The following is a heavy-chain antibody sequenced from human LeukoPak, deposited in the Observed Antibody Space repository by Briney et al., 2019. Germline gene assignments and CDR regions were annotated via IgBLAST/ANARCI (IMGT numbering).Heavy chain of an antibody. CDR1: GFAFSSYW. CDR3: ARAGEPPAAINFIDY. CDR2: IKQDGSEK. D-gene: IGHD2-2*01. V-gene: IGHV3-7*01. Sequence: GGSLRLSCAASGFAFSSYWMSWVRQAPGKGLEWVANIKQDGSEKYYVDSVKGRFTISRDNAKNSLYLQMNSLRAEDTAVYYCARAGEPPAAINFIDYWGQGTLVTVSS. J-gene: IGHJ4*02.